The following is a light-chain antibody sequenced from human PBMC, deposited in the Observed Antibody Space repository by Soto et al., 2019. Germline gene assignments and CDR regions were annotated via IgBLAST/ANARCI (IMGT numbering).Light chain of an antibody. CDR1: SSNIGNNA. J-gene: IGLJ1*01. CDR2: YDD. CDR3: AAWDDSLNGPV. Sequence: QSALTQPPSVSEAPRQRVTISCSGSSSNIGNNAVNWHQQLPGKAPKLLIYYDDLLPSGVSDRFSGSKSGTSASLAISGLQSEDEADYYCAAWDDSLNGPVFGTGTKVTVL. V-gene: IGLV1-36*01.